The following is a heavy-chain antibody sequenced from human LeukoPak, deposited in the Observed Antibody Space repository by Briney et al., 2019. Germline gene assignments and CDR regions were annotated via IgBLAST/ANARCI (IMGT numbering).Heavy chain of an antibody. J-gene: IGHJ4*02. D-gene: IGHD3-22*01. CDR3: ASRLYYDSSGQNDY. V-gene: IGHV1-69*05. CDR2: IIPIFGTA. CDR1: GGTFSSYA. Sequence: ASVKVSCKASGGTFSSYAISWVRQAPGQGLEWMGRIIPIFGTANYAQKFQGRVTITTDESTSTAYMELSSLRSEDTALYYCASRLYYDSSGQNDYWGQGTLVTVPS.